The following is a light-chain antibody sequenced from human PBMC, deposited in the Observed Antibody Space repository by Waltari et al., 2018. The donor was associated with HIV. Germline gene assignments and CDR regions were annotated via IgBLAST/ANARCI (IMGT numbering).Light chain of an antibody. V-gene: IGKV1-33*01. J-gene: IGKJ3*01. CDR1: QDISRY. CDR2: DAS. Sequence: DIQMTQSPSSLSASVGDRVTITCQASQDISRYLNWYQQKPGKAPKLLIYDASDLETGVPSRFSGSGSGTDFTFPISSLQPADIATYYCQQYDNVPVTFGPGTKVEIK. CDR3: QQYDNVPVT.